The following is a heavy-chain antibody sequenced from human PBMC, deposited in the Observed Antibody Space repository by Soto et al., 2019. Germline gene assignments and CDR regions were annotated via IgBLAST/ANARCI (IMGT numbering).Heavy chain of an antibody. V-gene: IGHV3-7*01. CDR3: ARDYDILTGYYPKYYYYYMDV. J-gene: IGHJ6*03. CDR1: GFTFSSYW. Sequence: GGSLRLSCAASGFTFSSYWMSWVRQAPGKGLEWVANIKQDGSEKYYADSVKGRFTISRDNSKNTLYLQMNSLRAEDTAVYYCARDYDILTGYYPKYYYYYMDVWGKGTTVTVSS. CDR2: IKQDGSEK. D-gene: IGHD3-9*01.